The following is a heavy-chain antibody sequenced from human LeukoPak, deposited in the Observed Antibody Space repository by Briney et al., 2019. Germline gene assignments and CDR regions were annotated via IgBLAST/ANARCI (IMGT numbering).Heavy chain of an antibody. CDR3: AKAAVGGYCSGGSCYSYPDY. CDR1: GFTFSSYG. Sequence: GRSLRLSCAASGFTFSSYGMHWVRQAPGKGLEWVAVISYDGSNKYYADSVKGRFTISRDNSKNTLYLQMNSLRAEDTAVYYCAKAAVGGYCSGGSCYSYPDYWGQGTLVTVSS. CDR2: ISYDGSNK. D-gene: IGHD2-15*01. J-gene: IGHJ4*02. V-gene: IGHV3-30*18.